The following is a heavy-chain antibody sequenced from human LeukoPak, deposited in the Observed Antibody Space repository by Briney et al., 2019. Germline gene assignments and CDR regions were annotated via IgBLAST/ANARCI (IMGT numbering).Heavy chain of an antibody. CDR3: AKCEVDSGGSCYHFDY. D-gene: IGHD2-15*01. CDR2: ISGSGGST. J-gene: IGHJ4*02. CDR1: GFTFSTYW. V-gene: IGHV3-23*01. Sequence: GSLRLSCAASGFTFSTYWMNWVRQAPGKGLEWVSAISGSGGSTYYADSVKGRFTISRDNSKNTLYLQMNSLRAEDTAVYCCAKCEVDSGGSCYHFDYWGQGTLVTVSS.